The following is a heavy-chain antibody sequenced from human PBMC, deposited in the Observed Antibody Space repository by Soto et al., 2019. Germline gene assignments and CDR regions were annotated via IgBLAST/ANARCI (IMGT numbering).Heavy chain of an antibody. V-gene: IGHV3-15*07. D-gene: IGHD6-13*01. Sequence: EVQLVESGGGLVKPGGSLRLSCAASSFTFSNAWMNWVRQAPGKGLEWVGRIKSKTDGGTIDYAAPVKGRFTISRDDSKNTLFLQMTSLKTEATAMYDCTTIGSSWGAWGQGTLVTVSS. J-gene: IGHJ1*01. CDR3: TTIGSSWGA. CDR1: SFTFSNAW. CDR2: IKSKTDGGTI.